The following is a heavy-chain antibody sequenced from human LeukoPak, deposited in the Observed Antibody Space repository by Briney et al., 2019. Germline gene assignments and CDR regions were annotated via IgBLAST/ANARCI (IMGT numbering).Heavy chain of an antibody. J-gene: IGHJ5*02. CDR1: GYTFTGYY. Sequence: ASVKVSCKASGYTFTGYYMHWVRQAPGQGLEWMGWINPNSGGTNYAQKFQGRVTMTRDTSISTAYMELSRLRSDDTAVYYCARAYYDFWSGRKLDPWGQGTLVTVSS. CDR3: ARAYYDFWSGRKLDP. D-gene: IGHD3-3*01. V-gene: IGHV1-2*02. CDR2: INPNSGGT.